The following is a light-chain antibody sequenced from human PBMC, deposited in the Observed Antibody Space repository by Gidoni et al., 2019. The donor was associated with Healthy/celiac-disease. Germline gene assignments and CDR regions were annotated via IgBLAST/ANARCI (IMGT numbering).Light chain of an antibody. CDR2: KAS. CDR1: QNINNW. V-gene: IGKV1-5*03. CDR3: QQYNSHAET. J-gene: IGKJ1*01. Sequence: DIQMTQSPSTLSASVGDRVTITCRASQNINNWLAWYQQKPGKATKLLTYKASTLESGVPSRFSGSGSGKELNITISSLQPDDFATYYCQQYNSHAETFGQGTKVEIK.